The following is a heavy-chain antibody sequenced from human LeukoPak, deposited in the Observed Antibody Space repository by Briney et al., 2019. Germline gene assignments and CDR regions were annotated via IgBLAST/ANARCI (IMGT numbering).Heavy chain of an antibody. CDR3: ARDLITNTGTYYGLDY. D-gene: IGHD1-26*01. J-gene: IGHJ4*02. CDR1: GFTFSSHW. Sequence: PVGSLRLSCAASGFTFSSHWMHWVRQAPGKGLEWVAVIWYDGSNKYYADSVKGRFTVSRDNSKSTLYLQMDSLRAEDTAVYYCARDLITNTGTYYGLDYWGQGTLVTVSS. CDR2: IWYDGSNK. V-gene: IGHV3-33*08.